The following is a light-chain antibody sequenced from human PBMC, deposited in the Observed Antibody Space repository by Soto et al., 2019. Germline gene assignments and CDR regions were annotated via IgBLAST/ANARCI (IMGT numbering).Light chain of an antibody. J-gene: IGKJ1*01. Sequence: EIVLTQSPGTLSLSPGEGATLSCRASESVSRNFLAWYQQKPGQAPRLLIYGASSRATGIPDRFSGSGSGTDFTLTISRLEPEDFAMYYCQQYRNPPQTFGHGTKVEIQ. CDR1: ESVSRNF. V-gene: IGKV3-20*01. CDR2: GAS. CDR3: QQYRNPPQT.